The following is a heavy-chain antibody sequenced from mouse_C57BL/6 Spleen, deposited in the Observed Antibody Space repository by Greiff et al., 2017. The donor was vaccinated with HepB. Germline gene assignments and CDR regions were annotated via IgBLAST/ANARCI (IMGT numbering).Heavy chain of an antibody. D-gene: IGHD1-1*01. V-gene: IGHV1-15*01. CDR1: GYTFTDYE. CDR3: TRWSITTVVAPYAKDY. CDR2: IDPETGGT. J-gene: IGHJ4*01. Sequence: VQLQQSGTELVRPGASVTLSCKASGYTFTDYEMHWVKQTPVHGLEWIGAIDPETGGTAYNQKFKGKAILTADKSSSTAYMELRSLTSEDSAVYYCTRWSITTVVAPYAKDYWGQGTSVTVSS.